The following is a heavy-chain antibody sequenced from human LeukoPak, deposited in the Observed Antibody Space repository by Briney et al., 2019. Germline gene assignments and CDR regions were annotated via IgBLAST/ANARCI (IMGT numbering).Heavy chain of an antibody. D-gene: IGHD2-15*01. Sequence: SETLSLTCTVSGGSISSYYWSWIRQPPGKGLEWIGYIYYSGSTNYNPSLKSRVTISVDTSKNQFSLKLSSVTAADTAVYYCARAEGWYDAFDIWGQGTMVTVSS. CDR1: GGSISSYY. V-gene: IGHV4-59*01. CDR3: ARAEGWYDAFDI. CDR2: IYYSGST. J-gene: IGHJ3*02.